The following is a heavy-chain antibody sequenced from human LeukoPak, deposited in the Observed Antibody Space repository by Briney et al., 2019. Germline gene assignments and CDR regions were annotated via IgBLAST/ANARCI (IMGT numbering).Heavy chain of an antibody. J-gene: IGHJ6*03. D-gene: IGHD3-22*01. CDR1: GFTCSSYG. Sequence: GGSLRLSCAASGFTCSSYGMHWVRQAPGKGLEWVAFIRYDGSNKYYADSVKGRFTISRDNSKNTLYLQMNSLRAEDTAVYYCAKVADYYDGHHMDVWGKGTTVTVSS. CDR2: IRYDGSNK. CDR3: AKVADYYDGHHMDV. V-gene: IGHV3-30*02.